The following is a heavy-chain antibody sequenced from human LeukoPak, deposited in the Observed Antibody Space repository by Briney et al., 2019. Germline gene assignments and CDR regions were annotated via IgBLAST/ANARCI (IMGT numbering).Heavy chain of an antibody. Sequence: GGSLRLSCAASGFTFSSYWMSWVRQAPGKGLEWVANIKQDGSEKYYVDSVKGRFTISRDNAKNSLYLQMNSLRAEDTAVYYCARDRYYYDSSGYQFPFDYWGQGTLVTVSS. CDR3: ARDRYYYDSSGYQFPFDY. V-gene: IGHV3-7*01. D-gene: IGHD3-22*01. CDR1: GFTFSSYW. J-gene: IGHJ4*02. CDR2: IKQDGSEK.